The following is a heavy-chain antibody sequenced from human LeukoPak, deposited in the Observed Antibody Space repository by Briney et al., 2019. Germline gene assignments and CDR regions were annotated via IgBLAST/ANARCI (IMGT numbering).Heavy chain of an antibody. CDR1: GYTFTTYV. CDR3: ARSTNRDY. Sequence: GASVKVSCKASGYTFTTYVIIWVRQAPGQGLEWMGWISGYNGNTNYAQKLQARVTMTTDTSTSTAYMELRSLRSDDTAVYYCARSTNRDYWGQGTLVTVSS. D-gene: IGHD1-14*01. V-gene: IGHV1-18*01. CDR2: ISGYNGNT. J-gene: IGHJ4*02.